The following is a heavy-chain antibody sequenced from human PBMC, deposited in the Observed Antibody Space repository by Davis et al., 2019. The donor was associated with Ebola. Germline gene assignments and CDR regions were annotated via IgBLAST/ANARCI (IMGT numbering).Heavy chain of an antibody. CDR3: AKDTSNVWFDV. V-gene: IGHV3-23*01. J-gene: IGHJ3*01. D-gene: IGHD6-19*01. CDR2: LGLSDDT. CDR1: GFVLRSYV. Sequence: GGSLRPSCAAPGFVLRSYVMSWVRRAPGKGLEWFSTLGLSDDTYYADAVKGRFTISRDNSKNTLHLQMNSLRVEDTAIYYCAKDTSNVWFDVWGQGTTVTVSS.